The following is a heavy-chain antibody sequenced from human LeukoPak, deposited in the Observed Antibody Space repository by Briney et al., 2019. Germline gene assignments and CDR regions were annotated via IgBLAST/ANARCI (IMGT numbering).Heavy chain of an antibody. J-gene: IGHJ4*02. D-gene: IGHD3-10*01. Sequence: GGSLKISCKGSGYRFTSYWSGWVRPRAGKGGEWMGIIYPGDSDTRYSPSFQGQVTISADKSISTAYLQWSSLKASDTAMYYCARLPPGSGSYSTFDYWGQGTLVTVSS. V-gene: IGHV5-51*01. CDR1: GYRFTSYW. CDR3: ARLPPGSGSYSTFDY. CDR2: IYPGDSDT.